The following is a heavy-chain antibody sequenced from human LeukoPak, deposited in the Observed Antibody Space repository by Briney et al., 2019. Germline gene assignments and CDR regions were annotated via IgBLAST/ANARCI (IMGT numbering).Heavy chain of an antibody. CDR2: ISSSGGST. Sequence: GGSLRLSCAASEFTFSSFAMSWVRQPPGKGLEWVSTISSSGGSTFYAESVKGRFTISRDNNENTLYLQMNSLRVEDTAVYYCARAAQVTGRPNLGGHFYYWGQGTLVTVSS. V-gene: IGHV3-23*01. CDR1: EFTFSSFA. D-gene: IGHD6-6*01. J-gene: IGHJ4*02. CDR3: ARAAQVTGRPNLGGHFYY.